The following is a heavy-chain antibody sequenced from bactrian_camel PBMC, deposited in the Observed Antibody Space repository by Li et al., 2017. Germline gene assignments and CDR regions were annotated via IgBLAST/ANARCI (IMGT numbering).Heavy chain of an antibody. CDR3: GNVPGYECTLGSWEPPESY. J-gene: IGHJ4*01. D-gene: IGHD3*01. Sequence: VLLVESGGGSVQAGGSLRLSCAISGRSNENYFLAWFRQAPGKEREGVAAINNDGTTNYADDVKGRFTISRDGAKNTLYLQMNSLNPADTATYYCGNVPGYECTLGSWEPPESYWGQGTQVTVS. CDR2: INNDGTT. CDR1: GRSNENYF. V-gene: IGHV3S55*01.